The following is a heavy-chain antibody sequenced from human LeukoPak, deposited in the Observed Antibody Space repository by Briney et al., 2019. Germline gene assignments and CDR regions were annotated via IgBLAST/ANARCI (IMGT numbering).Heavy chain of an antibody. CDR1: GGTFSIYA. CDR2: IIPIFGTA. D-gene: IGHD2-15*01. V-gene: IGHV1-69*13. Sequence: GASVKVSCTASGGTFSIYAISWVRQAPGQGLEWMGGIIPIFGTANYAQKFQGRVTITADESTSTAYMELSSLRSEDTAVYYCAREGYCSGGSCRTDAFDIWGQGTMVTVSS. CDR3: AREGYCSGGSCRTDAFDI. J-gene: IGHJ3*02.